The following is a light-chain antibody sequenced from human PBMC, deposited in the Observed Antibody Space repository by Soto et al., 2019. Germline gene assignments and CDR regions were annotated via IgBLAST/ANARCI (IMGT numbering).Light chain of an antibody. V-gene: IGLV1-47*01. CDR1: SSNIGSDY. Sequence: QSVLTQPPSACGAPGQRVTISCSGSSSNIGSDYVYWYQQLPGTAPKLLIYRNNQRPSGVPDRFSGSKSGTSASLAITGLRSEDEADYYCAACDDSLSGRVFGGGTKLAVL. CDR2: RNN. CDR3: AACDDSLSGRV. J-gene: IGLJ2*01.